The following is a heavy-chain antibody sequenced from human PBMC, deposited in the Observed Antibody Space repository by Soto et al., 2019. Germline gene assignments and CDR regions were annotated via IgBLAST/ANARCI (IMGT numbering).Heavy chain of an antibody. Sequence: LRLSCAASGFTFSSYAMSWVRQAPGKGLEWVSAISGSGGSTYYADSVKGRFTISRDNSKSTLFLQMNSLTPEDTAVYYCARGSMYNWNQSPPDSWGQGTLVTVSS. V-gene: IGHV3-23*01. CDR3: ARGSMYNWNQSPPDS. J-gene: IGHJ4*02. CDR2: ISGSGGST. CDR1: GFTFSSYA. D-gene: IGHD1-20*01.